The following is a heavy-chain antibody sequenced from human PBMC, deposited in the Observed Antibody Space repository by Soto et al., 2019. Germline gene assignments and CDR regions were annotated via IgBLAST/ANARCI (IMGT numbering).Heavy chain of an antibody. D-gene: IGHD1-26*01. CDR2: IKYSGTT. J-gene: IGHJ3*02. CDR1: GDAISSSRCH. Sequence: SDTLSLTCTVTGDAISSSRCHWRSIRQPPGKGLEWIASIKYSGTTFYNPSLKSRVTLSVDTSKNQFALKLSSVTAAETAVNHCARHGITGSYYDAFDIWGQGTMVT. V-gene: IGHV4-39*01. CDR3: ARHGITGSYYDAFDI.